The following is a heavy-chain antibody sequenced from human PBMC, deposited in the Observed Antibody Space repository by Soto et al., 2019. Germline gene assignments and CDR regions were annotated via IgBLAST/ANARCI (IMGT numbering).Heavy chain of an antibody. CDR1: GGSFSNYA. D-gene: IGHD6-13*01. V-gene: IGHV1-69*01. CDR3: ARDNPYTNSFGNWFDP. J-gene: IGHJ5*02. Sequence: QVRLVQSGAEVKKPGSSVKVSCKASGGSFSNYAITWLRLAPGQGLEWLGGIIPVFGTVNYAQEFQGRVTITADDSTSTAYMELNRLRSEDTAVYYCARDNPYTNSFGNWFDPWGQGTLVIVS. CDR2: IIPVFGTV.